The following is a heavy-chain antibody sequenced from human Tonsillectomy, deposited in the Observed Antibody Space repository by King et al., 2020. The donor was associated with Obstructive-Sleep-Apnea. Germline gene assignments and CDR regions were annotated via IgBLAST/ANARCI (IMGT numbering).Heavy chain of an antibody. Sequence: VQLVESGGGVVQPGRSLRLSCAASGFIFSSHGMYWVRQAPGKGLEWVAVISYDGSNKYYADSVKGRFTISRDNSKNTLYLQMNSLRAEDTAVYYCAKDLFNLLHPLDYYGMDVWGQGTTVTVSS. CDR2: ISYDGSNK. CDR3: AKDLFNLLHPLDYYGMDV. CDR1: GFIFSSHG. D-gene: IGHD2-15*01. V-gene: IGHV3-30*18. J-gene: IGHJ6*02.